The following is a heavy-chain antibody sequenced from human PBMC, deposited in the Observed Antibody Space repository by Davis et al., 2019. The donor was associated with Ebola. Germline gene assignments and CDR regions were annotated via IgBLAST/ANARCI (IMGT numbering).Heavy chain of an antibody. Sequence: LSLTCAASGFTFSGSAMHWVRQASGKGLEWVGRIRSKANSYATAYAASVKGRFTISRDDSKNTAYLQMNSLRAEDTAVYYCAKRNGPWVTSDKVDVWGQGTTVTVSS. D-gene: IGHD2-2*01. CDR2: IRSKANSYAT. CDR1: GFTFSGSA. CDR3: AKRNGPWVTSDKVDV. J-gene: IGHJ6*02. V-gene: IGHV3-73*01.